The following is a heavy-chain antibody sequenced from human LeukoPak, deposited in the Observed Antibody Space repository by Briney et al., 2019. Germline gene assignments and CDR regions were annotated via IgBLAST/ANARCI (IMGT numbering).Heavy chain of an antibody. V-gene: IGHV3-74*01. CDR3: AREGWAYSYVY. D-gene: IGHD5-18*01. Sequence: PGGSLRLSCAASGFTFSSYAMSWVRQAPGKGLVWVSRINSDGSSTSYADSVKGRFTISRDNAKNTLYLQMNSLRAEDTAVYYCAREGWAYSYVYWGQGTLVTVSS. J-gene: IGHJ4*02. CDR1: GFTFSSYA. CDR2: INSDGSST.